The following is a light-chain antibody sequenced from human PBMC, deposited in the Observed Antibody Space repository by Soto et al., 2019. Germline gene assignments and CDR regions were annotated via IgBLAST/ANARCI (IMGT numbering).Light chain of an antibody. V-gene: IGKV1-5*01. CDR3: QQSYNTPRT. J-gene: IGKJ1*01. CDR2: DAS. Sequence: DIQMTQSPSTLSASVGDRVTITCRASQSISSWLAWYQQKPGKAPKLLIYDASSLESGVPSRFSGRGSGTEFTLTIGSLQPEDFATYYCQQSYNTPRTFGQGTKVDIK. CDR1: QSISSW.